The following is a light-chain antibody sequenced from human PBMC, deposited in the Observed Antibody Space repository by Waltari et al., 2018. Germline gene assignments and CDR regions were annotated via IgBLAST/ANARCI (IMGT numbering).Light chain of an antibody. Sequence: DIQMTQSPSSLSASVGDRFPITCRASQSIRSYLNWYQQKPGKAPKLLIYAASSLQSGVPSRFSGTGSGTDFTLTISSLQPEDFATYYCQQSYSSPQTFGQGTKVEIK. V-gene: IGKV1-39*01. CDR1: QSIRSY. J-gene: IGKJ1*01. CDR2: AAS. CDR3: QQSYSSPQT.